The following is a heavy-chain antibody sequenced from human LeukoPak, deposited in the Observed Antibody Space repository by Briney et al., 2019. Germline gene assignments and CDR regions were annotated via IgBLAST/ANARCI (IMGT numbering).Heavy chain of an antibody. J-gene: IGHJ4*02. Sequence: PSQTLSLTCTVSGGSISSGSYYWSWIRQPAGKGLEWIGRIYTSGSTNYNPSLKSRVTISVDTSKNQFSLKLSSVTAADTAVYYCARRGLCSGGSCYAGVFDPHFDYWGQGTLVTVSS. CDR3: ARRGLCSGGSCYAGVFDPHFDY. V-gene: IGHV4-61*02. CDR2: IYTSGST. CDR1: GGSISSGSYY. D-gene: IGHD2-15*01.